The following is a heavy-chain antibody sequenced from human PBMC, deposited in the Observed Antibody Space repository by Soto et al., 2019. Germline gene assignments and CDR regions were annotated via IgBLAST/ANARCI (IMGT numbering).Heavy chain of an antibody. CDR1: GGSFSGYY. CDR3: ATGRWDSSCPGLDY. Sequence: QVQLQQWGAGLLKPSETLSLTCAVYGGSFSGYYWSWIRQPPGKVLEWIGEINHSGRTNYNPSITSRVTISVDPAQNQFSQKLSEVTAADTAVQYCATGRWDSSCPGLDYWGQGTLGTVPS. V-gene: IGHV4-34*01. J-gene: IGHJ4*02. D-gene: IGHD6-19*01. CDR2: INHSGRT.